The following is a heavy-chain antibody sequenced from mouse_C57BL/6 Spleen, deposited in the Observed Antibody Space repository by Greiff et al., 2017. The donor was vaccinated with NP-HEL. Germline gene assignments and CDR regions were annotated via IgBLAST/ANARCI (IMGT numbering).Heavy chain of an antibody. Sequence: QVTLKECGPGILQSSQTLSLTCSFSGFSLSTSGMGVSWIRQPSGKGLEWLAHIYWDDDKRYNPSLKSRLTISKDTSRNQVFLKITSVDTADTATYYCARRGENYDYDDWYFDVWGTGTTVTVSS. CDR3: ARRGENYDYDDWYFDV. D-gene: IGHD2-4*01. CDR2: IYWDDDK. J-gene: IGHJ1*03. CDR1: GFSLSTSGMG. V-gene: IGHV8-12*01.